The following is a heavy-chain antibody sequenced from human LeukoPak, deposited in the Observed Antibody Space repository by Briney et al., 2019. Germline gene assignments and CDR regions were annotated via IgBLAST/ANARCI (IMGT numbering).Heavy chain of an antibody. D-gene: IGHD3-10*01. CDR3: ARNLLNYGSGSYLEDY. V-gene: IGHV1-18*04. CDR2: ISAYNGNT. J-gene: IGHJ4*02. CDR1: GYTFTSYG. Sequence: VSVKVSCKASGYTFTSYGISWVRQAPGQGLEWMGWISAYNGNTNYAQKLQGRVTMTTDTSTSTAYMELRSLRSDDTAVYYCARNLLNYGSGSYLEDYWGQGTLVTVSS.